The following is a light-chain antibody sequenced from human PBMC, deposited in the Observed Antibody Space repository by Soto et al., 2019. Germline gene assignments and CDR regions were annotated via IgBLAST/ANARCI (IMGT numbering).Light chain of an antibody. Sequence: QSALTQPPSVSGSPGQSGAISCTGTSSDVGGYNRVSWYQQAPGKAPKLLIYDVSNRPSGGSTRFSGSKSGNTASLTISGLQAEDEADYYCSSYASGSAYVFGPGTKLTVL. V-gene: IGLV2-18*02. J-gene: IGLJ1*01. CDR1: SSDVGGYNR. CDR2: DVS. CDR3: SSYASGSAYV.